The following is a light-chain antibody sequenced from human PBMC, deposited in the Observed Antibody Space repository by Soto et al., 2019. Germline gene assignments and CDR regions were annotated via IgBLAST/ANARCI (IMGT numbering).Light chain of an antibody. V-gene: IGKV3-20*01. CDR1: QHVTTTY. J-gene: IGKJ4*01. CDR2: GAS. Sequence: IVLTQSPATLSLSPGERATLSCTASQHVTTTYIAWYQQKFGQAPRLLIYGASTRATGTPDRFTSGGFGTDFTLTISRVEPEDFAVYYCQQYDSSFTFGGGTKVDIK. CDR3: QQYDSSFT.